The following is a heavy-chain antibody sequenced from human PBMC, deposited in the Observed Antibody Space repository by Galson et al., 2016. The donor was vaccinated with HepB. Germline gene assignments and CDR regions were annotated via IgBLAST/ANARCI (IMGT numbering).Heavy chain of an antibody. J-gene: IGHJ6*02. CDR2: IEWDDDK. D-gene: IGHD6-19*01. CDR3: AWSHTRGWFRYSYYGMDV. V-gene: IGHV2-70*01. CDR1: GFSLNTSGMC. Sequence: PALVKPTQTLTLTCTFSGFSLNTSGMCITWIRQPPGKALEWLALIEWDDDKYYNTSLKTRLTISKDTSKNQVVLTMTNMDPGDTATYYCAWSHTRGWFRYSYYGMDVWGQGTTVTVSS.